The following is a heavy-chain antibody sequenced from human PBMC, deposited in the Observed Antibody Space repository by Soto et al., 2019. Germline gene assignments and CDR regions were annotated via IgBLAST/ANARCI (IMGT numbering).Heavy chain of an antibody. CDR3: AREHPGYCSGGSCYSPGYFDY. Sequence: SETLSLTCAVSGGSISSGGYSWSWIRQPPGKGLEWIGYIYHSGSTYCNPSLKSRVTISVDRSENQFSLKLSSVTAADTAVYYCAREHPGYCSGGSCYSPGYFDYWGQGTLVTVSS. V-gene: IGHV4-30-2*01. CDR1: GGSISSGGYS. J-gene: IGHJ4*02. CDR2: IYHSGST. D-gene: IGHD2-15*01.